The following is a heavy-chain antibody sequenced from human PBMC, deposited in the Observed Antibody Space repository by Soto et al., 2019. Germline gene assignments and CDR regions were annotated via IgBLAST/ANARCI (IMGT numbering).Heavy chain of an antibody. CDR3: AKERNTMVRGAPAGGMDV. CDR1: GFTFSSYA. J-gene: IGHJ6*02. CDR2: ISGSGGST. D-gene: IGHD3-10*01. Sequence: GGSLRLSCAASGFTFSSYAMSWVRQTPGKGLEWVSAISGSGGSTYYADSVKGRFTISRDNSKNTLYLQMNSLRAEDTAVYYCAKERNTMVRGAPAGGMDVWGQGTTVTVSS. V-gene: IGHV3-23*01.